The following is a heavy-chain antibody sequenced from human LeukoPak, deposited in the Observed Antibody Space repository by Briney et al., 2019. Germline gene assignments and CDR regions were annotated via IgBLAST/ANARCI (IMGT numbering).Heavy chain of an antibody. CDR1: GGTFSSYA. Sequence: SVKVSCKASGGTFSSYAISWVRQAPGQGLEWMGGIIPIFGTANYAQKFQGRVTITTDESTSTAYMELSSLRSQDTAVYYCARGPPTAQYFQHWGQGTLVTVSS. D-gene: IGHD1-1*01. J-gene: IGHJ1*01. V-gene: IGHV1-69*05. CDR2: IIPIFGTA. CDR3: ARGPPTAQYFQH.